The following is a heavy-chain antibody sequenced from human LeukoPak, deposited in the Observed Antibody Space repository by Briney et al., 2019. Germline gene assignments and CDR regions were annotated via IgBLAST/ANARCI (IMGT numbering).Heavy chain of an antibody. CDR2: INPNSGGT. V-gene: IGHV1-2*02. J-gene: IGHJ6*03. Sequence: ASVKVSCKASGYTFTGYYMHWVRQAPGQGLEWMGWINPNSGGTNYAQKFQGGVTMTRDTSISTAYMELSRLRSDDTAVYYCARVRFLEWQFTAYYMDVWGKGTTVTVSS. D-gene: IGHD3-3*01. CDR1: GYTFTGYY. CDR3: ARVRFLEWQFTAYYMDV.